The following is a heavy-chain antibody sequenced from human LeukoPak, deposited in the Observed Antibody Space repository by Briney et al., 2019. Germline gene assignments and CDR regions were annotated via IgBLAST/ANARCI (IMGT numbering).Heavy chain of an antibody. CDR1: GFTFSSYA. CDR2: ISGSGGST. D-gene: IGHD3-3*01. CDR3: AKDRVTIFGVVYNWFDP. Sequence: PGRSLRLSCAASGFTFSSYAMSWVRQAPGKGLEWVSAISGSGGSTYYADSVKGRFTISRDNSKNTLYLQMNSLRAEDTAVYYCAKDRVTIFGVVYNWFDPWGQGTLVTVSS. V-gene: IGHV3-23*01. J-gene: IGHJ5*02.